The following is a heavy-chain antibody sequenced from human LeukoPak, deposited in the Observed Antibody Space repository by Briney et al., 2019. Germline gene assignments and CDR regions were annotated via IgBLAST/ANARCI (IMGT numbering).Heavy chain of an antibody. V-gene: IGHV4-4*07. CDR3: ARDRCQGYCTSFDS. Sequence: ASETLSLTCTVSGGSISNYYWSWIRQPAGKGLEWIGRIHSSGSTNYNASLKSRVTISVYKSKNQSSLSLSSVIAAGTAAYFCARDRCQGYCTSFDSWGQGTLVTVSS. CDR1: GGSISNYY. D-gene: IGHD2-8*01. CDR2: IHSSGST. J-gene: IGHJ5*01.